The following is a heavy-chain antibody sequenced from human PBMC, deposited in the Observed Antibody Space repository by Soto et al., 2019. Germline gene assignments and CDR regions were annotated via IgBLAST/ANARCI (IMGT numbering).Heavy chain of an antibody. V-gene: IGHV5-51*01. Sequence: GEALKISCKGSGNSFTSYWIGCVRQMPGKGLEWMGIIYPGDADTRYSTSFQCQVTISADTAISTAYLQWSSLKASDTAMYYCARRTKIADRQTSSYFGTDVWGNALPVTVS. J-gene: IGHJ6*04. CDR3: ARRTKIADRQTSSYFGTDV. CDR1: GNSFTSYW. CDR2: IYPGDADT. D-gene: IGHD6-6*01.